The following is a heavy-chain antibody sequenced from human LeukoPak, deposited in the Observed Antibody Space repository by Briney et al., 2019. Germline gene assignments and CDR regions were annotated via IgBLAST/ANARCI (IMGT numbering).Heavy chain of an antibody. CDR1: GFTFSNYG. J-gene: IGHJ6*02. Sequence: GGSLRLSCAASGFTFSNYGLHWVRQAPGKGLEWVAVIWSDGSNEYYGDSVKGRFTISRDNSKNTLYLQMNSLRAEDTAVYYCARDMAGVSYYYGMDVWGQGTTVTVSS. CDR3: ARDMAGVSYYYGMDV. V-gene: IGHV3-33*01. D-gene: IGHD5/OR15-5a*01. CDR2: IWSDGSNE.